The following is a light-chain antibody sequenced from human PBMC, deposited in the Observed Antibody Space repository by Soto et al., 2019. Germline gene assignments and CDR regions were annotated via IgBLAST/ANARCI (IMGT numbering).Light chain of an antibody. CDR3: AAWDDSLNGFWV. Sequence: QSVLTQPPSASGTPGQRVTISCSGSSSNIGSNTVNCYQQLPGTAPKLLIYSNNQRPSGVPDRFSGSKFGTSASLAISGHQSEDEADYYCAAWDDSLNGFWVFGGGTKLTVL. J-gene: IGLJ3*02. CDR1: SSNIGSNT. V-gene: IGLV1-44*01. CDR2: SNN.